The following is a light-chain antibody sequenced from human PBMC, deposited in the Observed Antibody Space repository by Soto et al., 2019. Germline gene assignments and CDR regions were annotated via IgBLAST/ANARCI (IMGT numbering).Light chain of an antibody. Sequence: EIVLTQSPDTLSLSPGERATLSCRASQTVTSGYLAWYQQKPGQAPRLLIYGVSTGATGIPDRFSGSGSGTDFTLTISRLEPEDFAVYFCQQYYKWPPFTFGPGTKVDI. CDR3: QQYYKWPPFT. CDR1: QTVTSGY. J-gene: IGKJ3*01. V-gene: IGKV3-20*01. CDR2: GVS.